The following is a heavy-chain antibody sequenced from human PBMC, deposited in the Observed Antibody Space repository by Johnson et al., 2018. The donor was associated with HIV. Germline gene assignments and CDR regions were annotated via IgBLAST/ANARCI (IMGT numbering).Heavy chain of an antibody. D-gene: IGHD6-6*01. CDR3: AGGGGVAARHDAFDI. V-gene: IGHV3-66*02. J-gene: IGHJ3*02. CDR2: IYSGGST. Sequence: VQLVESGGGLVKPGGSLRLSCAASGFTVSSNYMSWVRQAPGKGLEWVSVIYSGGSTYYADSVKGRFSISRDNSKNTLYLQMNSLRAEDTAVYYCAGGGGVAARHDAFDIWGQGTMVTVSS. CDR1: GFTVSSNY.